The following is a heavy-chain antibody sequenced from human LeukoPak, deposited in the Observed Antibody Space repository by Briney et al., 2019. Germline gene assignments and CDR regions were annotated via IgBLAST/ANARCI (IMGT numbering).Heavy chain of an antibody. D-gene: IGHD3-10*01. Sequence: GRSLTLSCAASGFTFDDYAMHSVRHAPGKGLEWVTEIRWDSGSIVYAVSVKGRLTISRDNAKNSLYLQMNSLRAEDTALYYCAKVYRAGSYGYYYGMDVWGQGTTVTVFS. J-gene: IGHJ6*02. CDR3: AKVYRAGSYGYYYGMDV. CDR2: IRWDSGSI. CDR1: GFTFDDYA. V-gene: IGHV3-9*01.